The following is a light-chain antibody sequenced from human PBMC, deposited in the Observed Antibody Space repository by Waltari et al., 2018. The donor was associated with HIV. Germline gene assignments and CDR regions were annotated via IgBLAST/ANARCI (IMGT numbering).Light chain of an antibody. CDR2: RNK. J-gene: IGLJ2*01. CDR3: ATWVDSRCVV. CDR1: SSNIGSNY. V-gene: IGLV1-47*01. Sequence: QSVLTQPPSASGTPGQRVTISCSGSSSNIGSNYAYCYQQLPGTDPKLPRYRNKQGQARVLVRYAGSKCATAVPVSISGSRSGNDSSYNCATWVDSRCVVYDGETKVTVL.